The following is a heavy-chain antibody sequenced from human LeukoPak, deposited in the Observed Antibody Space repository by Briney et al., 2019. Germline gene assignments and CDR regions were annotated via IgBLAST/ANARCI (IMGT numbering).Heavy chain of an antibody. V-gene: IGHV3-23*01. J-gene: IGHJ4*02. CDR2: INGGGSS. CDR1: GFTFSSYD. CDR3: AKGQGYNYGDSIDY. D-gene: IGHD5-18*01. Sequence: GGSLRLSCAASGFTFSSYDMSWVRQAPGKGLEWVSVINGGGSSSYADSVKGRFTVSRNNSKNKLYLQRNSIGDEDTAVYYCAKGQGYNYGDSIDYWGQGTLVTVSS.